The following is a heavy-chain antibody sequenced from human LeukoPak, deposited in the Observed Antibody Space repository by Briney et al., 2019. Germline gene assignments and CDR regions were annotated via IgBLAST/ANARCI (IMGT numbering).Heavy chain of an antibody. Sequence: GRSLRLSCAASGFTFSSYGMHWVRQAPGKGLEWVAVISYDGSNKYYADSVKGRFTISRDNSKNTLYLQMSSLRIEDTAVYYCARGKLIVLVPPPIWGQGTMVTVS. CDR1: GFTFSSYG. J-gene: IGHJ3*02. V-gene: IGHV3-30*03. CDR2: ISYDGSNK. CDR3: ARGKLIVLVPPPI. D-gene: IGHD2-2*01.